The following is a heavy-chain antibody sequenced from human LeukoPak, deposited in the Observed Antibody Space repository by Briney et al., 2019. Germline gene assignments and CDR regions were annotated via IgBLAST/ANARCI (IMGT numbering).Heavy chain of an antibody. D-gene: IGHD3-10*01. J-gene: IGHJ4*02. Sequence: SETLSLTCAVYGGSFSGYYWSWIRQPPGKGLEWIGEINHSGSTNYNPSLKSRVTISVDTSKNQFSLKLGSVTAADTAVYYCARSYGSGSYYDYWGQGTLVTVSS. CDR1: GGSFSGYY. CDR2: INHSGST. V-gene: IGHV4-34*01. CDR3: ARSYGSGSYYDY.